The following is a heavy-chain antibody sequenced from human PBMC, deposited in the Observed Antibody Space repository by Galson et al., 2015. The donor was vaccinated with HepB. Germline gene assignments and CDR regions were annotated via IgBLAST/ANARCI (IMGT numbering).Heavy chain of an antibody. Sequence: SLRLSCAASGFTFSDYYMSWIRQAPGKGLEWVSYISSSSSYTNYADSVKGRFTISRDNAKNSLYLQMDSLRAEDTAVYYGARYSSGWLDYWGQGTLVTVSS. D-gene: IGHD6-19*01. J-gene: IGHJ4*02. CDR2: ISSSSSYT. V-gene: IGHV3-11*06. CDR1: GFTFSDYY. CDR3: ARYSSGWLDY.